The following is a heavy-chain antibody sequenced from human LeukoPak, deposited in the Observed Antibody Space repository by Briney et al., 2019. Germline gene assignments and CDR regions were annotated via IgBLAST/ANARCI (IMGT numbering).Heavy chain of an antibody. CDR1: GFTFCDHA. V-gene: IGHV3-49*04. D-gene: IGHD5-18*01. CDR2: IRSKTYGGTT. J-gene: IGHJ6*02. Sequence: GGSLRLSCTVSGFTFCDHAMSWVRQAPGKGLEWVGFIRSKTYGGTTEYAASVKGRFIISRDDSTSIAYLQMNSLKTEDTAVYYCTRGPIQLWLYHGMDVWGQGTTVTVSS. CDR3: TRGPIQLWLYHGMDV.